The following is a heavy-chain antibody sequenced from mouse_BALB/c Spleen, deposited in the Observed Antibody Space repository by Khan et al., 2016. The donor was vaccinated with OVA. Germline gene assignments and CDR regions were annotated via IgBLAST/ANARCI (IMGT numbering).Heavy chain of an antibody. Sequence: QIQLVQSGPELKKPGETVKISCKASGYTFTNNGVNWVKQAPGKGLKWMGWINTYTGEPTYADDFKGRFAFSLETSANTAYLQINNLTNEDTATYFCARIWYSGTMDYWGQGTSVTVSS. D-gene: IGHD2-1*01. CDR3: ARIWYSGTMDY. CDR1: GYTFTNNG. CDR2: INTYTGEP. J-gene: IGHJ4*01. V-gene: IGHV9-3-1*01.